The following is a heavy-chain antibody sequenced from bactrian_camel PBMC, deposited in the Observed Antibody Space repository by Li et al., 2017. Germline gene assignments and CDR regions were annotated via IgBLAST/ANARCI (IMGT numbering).Heavy chain of an antibody. CDR2: ISWSGGST. CDR3: AADHQDPSRGAYFDHCNY. D-gene: IGHD2*01. J-gene: IGHJ4*01. V-gene: IGHV3S60*01. Sequence: HVQLVESGGGSVQPGGSLRLSCAASGYDSSTYCLGWFRQVPGKEREGVSCISWSGGSTDYADSVKGRFTISRDNAKNTLYLQMISLKTEDTAMYYCAADHQDPSRGAYFDHCNYMGQGTQVTVS. CDR1: GYDSSTYC.